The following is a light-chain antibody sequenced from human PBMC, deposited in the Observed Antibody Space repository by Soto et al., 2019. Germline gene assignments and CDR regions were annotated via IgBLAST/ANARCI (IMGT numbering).Light chain of an antibody. CDR3: TSYTSISTLV. Sequence: QTVVTQPASVSGSPGQSITISCTGTSSDVGGYNYVSWYQHHPGKAPKLLIYDVSNRPSGVSNRFSGSKSGNTASLTISGLQAEDEADYYCTSYTSISTLVFGGGTKLTVL. V-gene: IGLV2-14*03. CDR1: SSDVGGYNY. CDR2: DVS. J-gene: IGLJ2*01.